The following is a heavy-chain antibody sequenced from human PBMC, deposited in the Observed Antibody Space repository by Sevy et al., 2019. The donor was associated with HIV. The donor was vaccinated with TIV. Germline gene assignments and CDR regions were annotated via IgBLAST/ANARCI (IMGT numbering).Heavy chain of an antibody. Sequence: GGSLRLSCAASGFTFSSYGMHWVRQAPGKGLEWVAVISYDGSNKYYADSVKGRFTISRDNSKNTLYLQMNSLRAEDTALYYCAKAHCSSTSCYYYYYYGMDVWGQGTTVTVSS. CDR3: AKAHCSSTSCYYYYYYGMDV. CDR1: GFTFSSYG. D-gene: IGHD2-2*01. J-gene: IGHJ6*02. V-gene: IGHV3-30*18. CDR2: ISYDGSNK.